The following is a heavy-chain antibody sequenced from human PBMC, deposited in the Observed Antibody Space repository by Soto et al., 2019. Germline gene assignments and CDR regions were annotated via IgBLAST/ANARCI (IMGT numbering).Heavy chain of an antibody. Sequence: SAKVSFKASCYILTSYGISWVRQAPVQGLEWMGWISVYNGDTNHAQKFQGRVIMTTDTSTSTAFMELRTLRSDDTAVYCCETTTGYSYQYYGMDVWGQGTKVTVYS. CDR1: CYILTSYG. J-gene: IGHJ6*02. D-gene: IGHD3-9*01. CDR3: ETTTGYSYQYYGMDV. V-gene: IGHV1-18*01. CDR2: ISVYNGDT.